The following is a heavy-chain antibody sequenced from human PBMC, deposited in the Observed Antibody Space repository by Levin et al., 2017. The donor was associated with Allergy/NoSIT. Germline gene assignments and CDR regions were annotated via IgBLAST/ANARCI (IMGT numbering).Heavy chain of an antibody. Sequence: GESLKISCKASGYTFTSYGISWVRQAPGQGLEWMGWISAYNGNTNYAQKLQGRVTMTTDTSTSTAYMELRSLRSDDTAVYYCARDGSYGDYPVGDPYGWGQGTLVTVSS. CDR3: ARDGSYGDYPVGDPYG. D-gene: IGHD4-17*01. CDR2: ISAYNGNT. V-gene: IGHV1-18*01. J-gene: IGHJ4*02. CDR1: GYTFTSYG.